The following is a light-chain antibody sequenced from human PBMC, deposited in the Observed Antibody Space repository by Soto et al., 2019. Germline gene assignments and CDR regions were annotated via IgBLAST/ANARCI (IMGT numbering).Light chain of an antibody. Sequence: DIQMTQAPSTLSSSVEDRVTITCRAEQSISSWLARYQQKPGKAPKLLIYDASSLESGVPSTFSGSGSGTEFTLTISSQQPNDFATSYCQQYNSYPNTFGQGTKLQLK. CDR1: QSISSW. CDR3: QQYNSYPNT. J-gene: IGKJ2*01. CDR2: DAS. V-gene: IGKV1-5*01.